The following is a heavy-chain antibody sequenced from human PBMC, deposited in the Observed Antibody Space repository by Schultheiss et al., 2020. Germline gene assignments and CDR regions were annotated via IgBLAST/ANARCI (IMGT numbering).Heavy chain of an antibody. V-gene: IGHV3-48*04. J-gene: IGHJ4*02. D-gene: IGHD4-11*01. CDR1: GFTFSSYG. Sequence: GESLRLSCAASGFTFSSYGMHWVRQAPGKGLEWVSYISSSGSTIYYADSVKGRFTISRDNAKNSLYLQMNSLRAEDTAVYYCARRMTTVTDEFYYFDYWGQGTLVTVSS. CDR2: ISSSGSTI. CDR3: ARRMTTVTDEFYYFDY.